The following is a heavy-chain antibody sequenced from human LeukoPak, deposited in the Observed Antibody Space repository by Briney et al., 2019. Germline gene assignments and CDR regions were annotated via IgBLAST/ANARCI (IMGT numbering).Heavy chain of an antibody. D-gene: IGHD6-19*01. CDR3: ARDGGRGWEFDY. CDR1: GYSFTAYY. Sequence: ASVKVSCKASGYSFTAYYIHWVRQAPGQGLEWMGWINPNSGGTHYAQKFQGRVTMTSDTPISTASMDLSRLTSDDTAVYYCARDGGRGWEFDYWGQGTLATVSS. J-gene: IGHJ4*02. V-gene: IGHV1-2*02. CDR2: INPNSGGT.